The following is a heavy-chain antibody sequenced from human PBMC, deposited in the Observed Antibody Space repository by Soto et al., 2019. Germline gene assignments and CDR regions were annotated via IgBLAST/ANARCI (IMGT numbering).Heavy chain of an antibody. J-gene: IGHJ6*02. D-gene: IGHD3-10*01. V-gene: IGHV3-23*01. CDR1: GFTFSSYA. Sequence: EVQLLESGGGLVQPGGSLRLSCAASGFTFSSYAMSWVRQAPGKGLEWVSAISGSGGSTYYADSVKGRFTISRDNSKNTLYLQMNSLRAEDTAVYYCAKAYYPSPYYYYYGMDVWGQGTTVTVSS. CDR2: ISGSGGST. CDR3: AKAYYPSPYYYYYGMDV.